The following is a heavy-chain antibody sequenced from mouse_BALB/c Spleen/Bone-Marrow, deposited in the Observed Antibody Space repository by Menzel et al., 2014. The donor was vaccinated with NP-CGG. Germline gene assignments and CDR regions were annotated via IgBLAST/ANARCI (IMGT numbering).Heavy chain of an antibody. CDR1: GYAFTNYL. CDR3: ARWDYAMDY. V-gene: IGHV1-54*01. CDR2: INPGSGGT. Sequence: QVQLQQSGAELVRPGTSVKVSCKASGYAFTNYLIEWVKQRPGQGLEWIGVINPGSGGTNYSEKFKGKATLTADKSSSTAYMQLSSLTSDESAVYFCARWDYAMDYWGQGTSVTVSS. J-gene: IGHJ4*01.